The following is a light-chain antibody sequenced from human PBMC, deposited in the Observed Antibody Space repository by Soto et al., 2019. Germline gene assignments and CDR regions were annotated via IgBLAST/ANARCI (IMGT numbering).Light chain of an antibody. CDR3: TSYAGRNTWV. Sequence: QSALTQPPSASGSPGKSVTISCTGTSSDVGGYNYVSWYQQHPGKAPKLMIYDVSKRPSGVPDRFSGSKSGNTASLTVSGLQAEDEADYYCTSYAGRNTWVFGGGTKLTVL. CDR2: DVS. V-gene: IGLV2-8*01. CDR1: SSDVGGYNY. J-gene: IGLJ3*02.